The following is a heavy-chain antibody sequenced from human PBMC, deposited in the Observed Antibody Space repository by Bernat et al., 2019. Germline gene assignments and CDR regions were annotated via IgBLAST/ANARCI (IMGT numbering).Heavy chain of an antibody. J-gene: IGHJ4*02. CDR1: GFTFNNAW. CDR3: TTRLLLWFGELVRTFDY. Sequence: EVQLVESGGGLVKPGGSLRLSCAASGFTFNNAWMSWVRQAPGKGLEWVGRIKSKTDGGTTDYAAPVKGRFTISRDDSKNTLYLQMNSLKTEDTAVYYCTTRLLLWFGELVRTFDYWGQGTLVTVSS. D-gene: IGHD3-10*01. V-gene: IGHV3-15*01. CDR2: IKSKTDGGTT.